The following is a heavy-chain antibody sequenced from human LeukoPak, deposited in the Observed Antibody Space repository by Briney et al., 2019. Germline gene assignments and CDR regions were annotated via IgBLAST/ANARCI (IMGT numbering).Heavy chain of an antibody. CDR3: ARPLFCAFDNCGYWLDP. J-gene: IGHJ5*02. D-gene: IGHD1-20*01. Sequence: GASVKVSCKASGYTFTSYYMHWVRQAPGQGLEWMGIINPSGGSTSYAQKFQGRVTMTRDTSTSTVYMELSSLRSEDTAVYYCARPLFCAFDNCGYWLDPWGPGTLVTVSS. V-gene: IGHV1-46*01. CDR1: GYTFTSYY. CDR2: INPSGGST.